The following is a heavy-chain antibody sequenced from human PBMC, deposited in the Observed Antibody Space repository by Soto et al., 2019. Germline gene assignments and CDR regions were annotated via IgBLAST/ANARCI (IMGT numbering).Heavy chain of an antibody. CDR1: GYTFTSYA. V-gene: IGHV1-3*01. Sequence: ASVKVSSKASGYTFTSYALHWVRQAPGQRLEWMGWINAGNGNTKYSQKFQGRVTITRDTSASTAYMELSSLRSEDTAVYYCARDYCSGGSCYVRSIWFDPWGQGTLVTVSS. J-gene: IGHJ5*02. CDR2: INAGNGNT. CDR3: ARDYCSGGSCYVRSIWFDP. D-gene: IGHD2-15*01.